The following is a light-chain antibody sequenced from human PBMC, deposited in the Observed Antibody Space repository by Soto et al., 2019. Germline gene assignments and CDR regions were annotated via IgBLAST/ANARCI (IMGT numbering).Light chain of an antibody. J-gene: IGKJ1*01. CDR2: KAS. V-gene: IGKV1-5*03. CDR3: QQYNSYPLT. Sequence: DIQRTQSPSTLSASVGDRVTITCRASQSISSWLAWYQQKPGKAPKLLIYKASSLESGVPSRFSGSGSGTEFTLTISRLQPDDFATYYCQQYNSYPLTFGQGTKLDIK. CDR1: QSISSW.